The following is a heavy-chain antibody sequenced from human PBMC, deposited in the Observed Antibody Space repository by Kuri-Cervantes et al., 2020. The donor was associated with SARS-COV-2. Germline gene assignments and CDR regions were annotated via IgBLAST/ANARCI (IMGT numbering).Heavy chain of an antibody. V-gene: IGHV4-59*12. CDR2: IYYSGST. J-gene: IGHJ4*02. CDR3: ARRRFLEWTPLDY. CDR1: GGSISSYY. D-gene: IGHD3-3*01. Sequence: SETLSLTCTVSGGSISSYYWSWIRQPPGKGLEWIGYIYYSGSTNYNPSLKSRVTISVDTSKNQFSLKLSSVSAADTAVYYCARRRFLEWTPLDYWGQGTLVTVSS.